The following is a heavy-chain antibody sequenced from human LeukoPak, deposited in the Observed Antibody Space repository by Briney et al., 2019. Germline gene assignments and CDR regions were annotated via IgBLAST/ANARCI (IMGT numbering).Heavy chain of an antibody. D-gene: IGHD3-22*01. CDR2: ISGSGGST. J-gene: IGHJ4*02. Sequence: GGPLRLSCAASGFTFSSYAMSWVRQAPGKGLEWVSAISGSGGSTYYADSVKGRFTISRDNSKNTLYLQKNSLRAEDTAVYYCAKDPGYYYDSSGEPFFDYWGQGTLVTVSS. V-gene: IGHV3-23*01. CDR3: AKDPGYYYDSSGEPFFDY. CDR1: GFTFSSYA.